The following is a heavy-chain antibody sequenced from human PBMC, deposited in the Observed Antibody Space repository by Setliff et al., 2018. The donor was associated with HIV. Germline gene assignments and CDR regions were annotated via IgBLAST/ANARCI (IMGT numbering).Heavy chain of an antibody. Sequence: SETLSLTCTVSGGSISSGTYFWSWIRQPAGKGLEWIGHIHTSGNANYNPSLNSRVPISVDTSKNHFSLKLSSVSAADTAVYYCARSLLPSITVAGTIGYWGQGSLVTVSS. J-gene: IGHJ4*02. D-gene: IGHD6-19*01. V-gene: IGHV4-61*09. CDR1: GGSISSGTYF. CDR3: ARSLLPSITVAGTIGY. CDR2: IHTSGNA.